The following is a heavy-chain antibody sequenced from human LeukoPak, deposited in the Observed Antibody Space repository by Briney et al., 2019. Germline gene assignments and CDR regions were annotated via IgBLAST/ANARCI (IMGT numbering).Heavy chain of an antibody. J-gene: IGHJ6*02. Sequence: SQTLSLTCAISGDSVSSNSAAWNWIRQSPSRGLEWLGRTYYRSKWYNDYAVSVKSRITINPDTSKNQFSLQLNSVTPEDTAVYYCARYLGAVTGTTRPSSYFYIMDVWGQGTTVTVSS. D-gene: IGHD1-7*01. CDR2: TYYRSKWYN. CDR3: ARYLGAVTGTTRPSSYFYIMDV. CDR1: GDSVSSNSAA. V-gene: IGHV6-1*01.